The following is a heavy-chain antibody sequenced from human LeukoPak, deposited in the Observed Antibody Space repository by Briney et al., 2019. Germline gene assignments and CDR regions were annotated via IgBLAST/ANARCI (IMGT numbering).Heavy chain of an antibody. V-gene: IGHV3-23*01. CDR2: ISGSGGST. Sequence: PWGSLRLSCAASGFTFSSYAMSWVRQAPGKGLEWVSAISGSGGSTYYADSVKGRFTISRDNSKNTLYLQMNSLRAEDTAVYYCANDPGATVTTGFDYWGQGTLVTVSS. D-gene: IGHD4-11*01. J-gene: IGHJ4*02. CDR1: GFTFSSYA. CDR3: ANDPGATVTTGFDY.